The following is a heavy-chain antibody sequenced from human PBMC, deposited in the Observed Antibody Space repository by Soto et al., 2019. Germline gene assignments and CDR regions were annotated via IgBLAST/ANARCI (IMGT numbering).Heavy chain of an antibody. D-gene: IGHD6-19*01. CDR2: ISRSNSYK. CDR3: ARLGAVAGIGGYYFDY. Sequence: EVQLVESGGGLVKPGGSLRLSCAASGFTFSSYSMNWVRQAPGKGLEWVSSISRSNSYKYYADSVKGRFTISRDNAKNSLDLQMNSLRAEDTAVYYCARLGAVAGIGGYYFDYWGQGTLVTVSS. CDR1: GFTFSSYS. V-gene: IGHV3-21*01. J-gene: IGHJ4*02.